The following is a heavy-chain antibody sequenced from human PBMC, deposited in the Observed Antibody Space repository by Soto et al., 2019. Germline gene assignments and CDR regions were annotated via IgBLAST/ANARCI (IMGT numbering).Heavy chain of an antibody. V-gene: IGHV4-39*01. J-gene: IGHJ4*02. D-gene: IGHD3-16*01. Sequence: QLQLQESGPGLVKPSETLSLTCTVSGDSISSSNYYWGWIHQPPGKGLEWIVSMYYSGSTFYNSSLKSRVTISVDTSKNQFSLKVSSVTAADTAVYYCARHGAWAPLDYWGQGTLVTVSS. CDR1: GDSISSSNYY. CDR3: ARHGAWAPLDY. CDR2: MYYSGST.